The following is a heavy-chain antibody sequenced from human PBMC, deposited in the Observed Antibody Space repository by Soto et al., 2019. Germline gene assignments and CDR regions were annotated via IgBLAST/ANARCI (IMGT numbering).Heavy chain of an antibody. J-gene: IGHJ4*02. Sequence: QVQLQASGPGLVQPSETLSLTCSASGGSIPSASYHWSWVRQHPGKGLEFIGYIFYTGSTYYSPSIETRLTISVDTSKNHASLRLNAVTAADTAVYYCARLDYGESAFHSWGRAILVTVSS. CDR1: GGSIPSASYH. V-gene: IGHV4-31*03. CDR2: IFYTGST. CDR3: ARLDYGESAFHS. D-gene: IGHD4-17*01.